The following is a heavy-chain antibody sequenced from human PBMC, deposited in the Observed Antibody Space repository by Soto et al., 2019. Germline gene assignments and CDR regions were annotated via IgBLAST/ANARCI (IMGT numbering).Heavy chain of an antibody. CDR1: GFTFNAHG. D-gene: IGHD6-19*01. J-gene: IGHJ5*02. Sequence: PWRSLRLSWVASGFTFNAHGMHLVRQAPGKGLEWVAHVSSDGNKKYYADSVRGRFTVSRDNSKNTLYLEMNTLRVEDMAVYYCAKDLGVRGSGWYHLYHWGPGTLVTVSS. V-gene: IGHV3-30*18. CDR3: AKDLGVRGSGWYHLYH. CDR2: VSSDGNKK.